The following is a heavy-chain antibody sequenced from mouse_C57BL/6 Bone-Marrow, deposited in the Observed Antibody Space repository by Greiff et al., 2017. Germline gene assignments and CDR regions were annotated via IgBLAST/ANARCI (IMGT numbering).Heavy chain of an antibody. D-gene: IGHD1-1*01. CDR2: IYPGSGST. J-gene: IGHJ2*01. V-gene: IGHV1-55*01. CDR1: GYTFTSYW. CDR3: ASLITTVVGYYFDY. Sequence: QVQLQQPGAELVKPGASVKMSCKASGYTFTSYWITWVKQRPGQGLEWIGDIYPGSGSTNYNEKFKSKATLTVDTTSSTAYLQLSSLTSEDSAVDYCASLITTVVGYYFDYWGQGTTLTVSS.